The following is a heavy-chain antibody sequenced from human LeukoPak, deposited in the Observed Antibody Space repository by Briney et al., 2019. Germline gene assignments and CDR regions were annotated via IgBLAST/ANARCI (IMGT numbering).Heavy chain of an antibody. Sequence: SETLSLTCTVFGGSISNYYWSWIRQPPGKGLEYIGNIHYTGSTNYNPSLKSRVTISVDTSKTQFPLKLSSVTAADTAVYYCARSGDYGGYYFDYWGQGTLVTVSS. J-gene: IGHJ4*02. CDR3: ARSGDYGGYYFDY. V-gene: IGHV4-59*08. CDR2: IHYTGST. D-gene: IGHD4-23*01. CDR1: GGSISNYY.